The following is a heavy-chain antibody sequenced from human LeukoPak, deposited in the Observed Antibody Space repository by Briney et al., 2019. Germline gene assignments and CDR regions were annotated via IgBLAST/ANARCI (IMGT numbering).Heavy chain of an antibody. CDR1: GGSFSGYY. CDR3: ARDLENDYGDYGDAFDI. D-gene: IGHD4-17*01. J-gene: IGHJ3*02. Sequence: SETLSLTCAVYGGSFSGYYWSWIRQPPGKGLEWIGEIYHSGSTNYNPSLKSRVTISVDKSKSQFSLKLSSVTAADTAVYYCARDLENDYGDYGDAFDIWGQGTMVTVSS. CDR2: IYHSGST. V-gene: IGHV4-34*01.